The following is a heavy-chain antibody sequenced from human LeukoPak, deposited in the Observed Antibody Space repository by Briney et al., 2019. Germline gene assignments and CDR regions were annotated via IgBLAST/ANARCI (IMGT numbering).Heavy chain of an antibody. CDR3: ARGPAAAIDY. J-gene: IGHJ4*02. D-gene: IGHD2-2*01. CDR1: GFTFSSYD. Sequence: GGSLRLSCAASGFTFSSYDMHWVRQATGKGLEWVSAIGTAGDTYYPGSVKGRFTISRDNAKNSLYLQMSSLRDEDTAVYYCARGPAAAIDYWGPGTLVTVSS. CDR2: IGTAGDT. V-gene: IGHV3-13*04.